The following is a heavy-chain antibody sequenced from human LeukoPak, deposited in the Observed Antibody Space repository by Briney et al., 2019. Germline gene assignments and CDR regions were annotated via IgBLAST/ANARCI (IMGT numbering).Heavy chain of an antibody. Sequence: GGSLRLSCAASGFTFSSYSMNWVRQAPGKGLEWVSSISSSSTYIYYADSVKGRFTISRDNSKNTLYLQMNSLRAEDTAVYYCARDPYNSGSSYFDYWGQGTLVTVSS. J-gene: IGHJ4*02. CDR1: GFTFSSYS. CDR2: ISSSSTYI. V-gene: IGHV3-21*04. CDR3: ARDPYNSGSSYFDY. D-gene: IGHD3-10*01.